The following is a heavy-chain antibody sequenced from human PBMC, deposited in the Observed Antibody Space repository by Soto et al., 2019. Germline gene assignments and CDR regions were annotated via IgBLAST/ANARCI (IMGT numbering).Heavy chain of an antibody. V-gene: IGHV4-31*03. J-gene: IGHJ6*02. CDR2: IYYTGNT. CDR1: GGSISSGGYY. CDR3: AASCVGCGGFNYYGMDV. Sequence: PSETLSLTCTVSGGSISSGGYYWSWIRQHPGKGLEWIGYIYYTGNTYYNPSLKSRVTISEDTSKNQFSLKLSSVTAADTAVYYCAASCVGCGGFNYYGMDVWGQGTTVTVSS. D-gene: IGHD2-21*01.